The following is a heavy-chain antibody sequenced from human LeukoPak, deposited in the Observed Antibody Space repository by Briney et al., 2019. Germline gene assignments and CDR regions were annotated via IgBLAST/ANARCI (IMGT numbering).Heavy chain of an antibody. CDR1: GGSISSSNW. Sequence: PETLSLTCAVSGGSISSSNWWSWVRPPPGKGLEWIGEIYHSGSTNYNPSLKSRVTISVDKSKNQFSLKLNSVTAADTAVYYCARDRDFRFWFDPWGQGTLVTVSS. CDR3: ARDRDFRFWFDP. CDR2: IYHSGST. J-gene: IGHJ5*02. D-gene: IGHD3-9*01. V-gene: IGHV4-4*03.